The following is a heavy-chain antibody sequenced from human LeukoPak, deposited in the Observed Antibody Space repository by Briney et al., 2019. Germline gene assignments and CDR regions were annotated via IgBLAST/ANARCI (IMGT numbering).Heavy chain of an antibody. CDR3: ARGGENYDFWSGYYFDY. V-gene: IGHV1-46*01. D-gene: IGHD3-3*01. J-gene: IGHJ4*02. CDR1: GGTFSNYA. CDR2: INPSGGST. Sequence: ASVKVSCKASGGTFSNYAISWVRQAPGQGLEWMGIINPSGGSTSYAQKFQGRVTMTRDTSTSTVYMELSSLRSEDTAVYYCARGGENYDFWSGYYFDYWGQGTLVTVSS.